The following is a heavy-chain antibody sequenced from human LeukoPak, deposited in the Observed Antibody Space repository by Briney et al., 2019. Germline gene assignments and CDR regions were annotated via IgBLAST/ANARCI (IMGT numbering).Heavy chain of an antibody. CDR1: GFTFSSYW. Sequence: PGGSLRLSCAASGFTFSSYWMHWVRQAPGKGLVWVSRINSDGSSTSYADFVKGRFTISRDNAKNTLYLHMNSLRAEDTAVYYCVRAMIVVVIHDWGQGTLVTVSS. J-gene: IGHJ4*02. D-gene: IGHD3-22*01. CDR2: INSDGSST. CDR3: VRAMIVVVIHD. V-gene: IGHV3-74*01.